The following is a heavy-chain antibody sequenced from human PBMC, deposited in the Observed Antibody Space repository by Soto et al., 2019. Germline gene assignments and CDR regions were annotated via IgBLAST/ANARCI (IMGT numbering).Heavy chain of an antibody. V-gene: IGHV1-46*01. CDR2: INPHGGNT. CDR3: AGGSGYENLDY. J-gene: IGHJ4*02. Sequence: GASVKVSCKAPGYSFTNYYMQWARLAPGQGLEWMGLINPHGGNTIYAQNFQGRVTMTRDTSTSTVYMELSSLRSDDTAVYYCAGGSGYENLDYWGQGTLVTVSS. D-gene: IGHD5-12*01. CDR1: GYSFTNYY.